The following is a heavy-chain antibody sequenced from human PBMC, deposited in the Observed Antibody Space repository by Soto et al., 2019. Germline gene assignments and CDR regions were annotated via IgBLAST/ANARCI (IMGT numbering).Heavy chain of an antibody. J-gene: IGHJ6*02. D-gene: IGHD6-13*01. CDR3: ARGRYSSSWYSRYGMDV. CDR1: GGSFSGYY. Sequence: PSETLSLTCAVYGGSFSGYYWSWIRQPPGKGLEWIGEINHSGSTNYTPSLKSRVTISVDTSRNQFSLKLSSVTAADTAVYYCARGRYSSSWYSRYGMDVWGQGTTVTV. V-gene: IGHV4-34*01. CDR2: INHSGST.